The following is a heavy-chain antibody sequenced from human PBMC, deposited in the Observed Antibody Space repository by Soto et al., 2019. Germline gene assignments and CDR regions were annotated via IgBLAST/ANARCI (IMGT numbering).Heavy chain of an antibody. CDR3: AGGNWNYKVNSQLDP. V-gene: IGHV3-23*01. CDR1: GFTFSSFA. Sequence: PGGSLRLSCEASGFTFSSFAMNWVRQAPGEGLEWVSSLSGSGLTTYYADSVKGRFTASRDNSEDTLYLQMDHLRAEDTAIYFCAGGNWNYKVNSQLDPWGQGALVTVSS. J-gene: IGHJ5*02. CDR2: LSGSGLTT. D-gene: IGHD3-10*01.